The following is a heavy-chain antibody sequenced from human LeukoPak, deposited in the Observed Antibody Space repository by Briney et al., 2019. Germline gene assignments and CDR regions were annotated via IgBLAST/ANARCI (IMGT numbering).Heavy chain of an antibody. D-gene: IGHD6-19*01. CDR1: GGSISSSNW. CDR3: ARAGVAGTMFFDY. CDR2: IYRSGST. J-gene: IGHJ4*02. V-gene: IGHV4-4*02. Sequence: SETLSLTCAVSGGSISSSNWWCWVRQPPGKGLEWIGEIYRSGSTNYNPSLKSRVTISVDKSKNQFSLKLSSVTAADTAVYYCARAGVAGTMFFDYWGQGTLVTVSS.